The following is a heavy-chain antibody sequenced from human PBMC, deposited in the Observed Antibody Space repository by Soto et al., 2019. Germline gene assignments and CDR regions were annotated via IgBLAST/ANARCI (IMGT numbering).Heavy chain of an antibody. CDR3: AKDNDYYYGMDV. CDR2: ISYDGSNK. D-gene: IGHD2-8*01. CDR1: GFTFSSYG. V-gene: IGHV3-30*18. J-gene: IGHJ6*01. Sequence: QVQLVESGGGVVQPGRSLRLSCAASGFTFSSYGMHWVRQAPGKGLEWVAVISYDGSNKYYADSVKGRFTISRDNSKNTLYLQMNSLRAEDTAVYYCAKDNDYYYGMDVW.